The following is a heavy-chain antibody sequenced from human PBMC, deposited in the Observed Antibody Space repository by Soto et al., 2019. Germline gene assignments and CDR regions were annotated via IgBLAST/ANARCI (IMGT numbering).Heavy chain of an antibody. J-gene: IGHJ6*03. CDR2: INAGNGNT. CDR3: ARDSSAAAIIPDYMDV. D-gene: IGHD2-2*01. CDR1: GYTFTSYA. V-gene: IGHV1-3*01. Sequence: GASVKVSCKASGYTFTSYAMHWVRQAPGQRLEWMGWINAGNGNTKYSQKFQGRVTITRDTSASTAYMELSSLRSEDTAVYYCARDSSAAAIIPDYMDVWGKGTTVTVSS.